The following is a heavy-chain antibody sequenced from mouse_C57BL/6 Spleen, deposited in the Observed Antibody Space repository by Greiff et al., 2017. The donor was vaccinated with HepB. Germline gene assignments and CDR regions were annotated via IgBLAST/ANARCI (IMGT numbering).Heavy chain of an antibody. Sequence: VNVVESGAELVKPGASVKISCKASGYAFSSYWMNWVKQRPGKGLEWIGQIYPGDGDTNYNGKFKGKATLTADKSSSTAYMQLSSLTSEDSAVYFCARSVTSYYFDYWGQGTTLTVSS. J-gene: IGHJ2*01. D-gene: IGHD2-2*01. CDR3: ARSVTSYYFDY. V-gene: IGHV1-80*01. CDR1: GYAFSSYW. CDR2: IYPGDGDT.